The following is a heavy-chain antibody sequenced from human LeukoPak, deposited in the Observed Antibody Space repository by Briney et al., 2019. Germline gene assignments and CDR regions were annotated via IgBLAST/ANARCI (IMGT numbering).Heavy chain of an antibody. Sequence: SETLSLTCAVSGGSISSGGYCWSWIRQPPGKGLEWIGYIYYSGSTYYNPSLKSRVTISVDTSKNQFSLKLSSVTAADTAVYYCASNSGDYYYYMDVWGKGTTVTVSS. V-gene: IGHV4-30-4*07. CDR2: IYYSGST. J-gene: IGHJ6*03. D-gene: IGHD3-10*01. CDR3: ASNSGDYYYYMDV. CDR1: GGSISSGGYC.